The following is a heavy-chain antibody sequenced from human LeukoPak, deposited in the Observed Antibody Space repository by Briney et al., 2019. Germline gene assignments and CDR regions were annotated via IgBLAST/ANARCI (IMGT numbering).Heavy chain of an antibody. J-gene: IGHJ4*02. CDR3: ARVITMVRGVIREFDH. Sequence: PGGSLRLSCAASGFTFSSYWMSWVRQAPGKGLEWVANIKQDGSEKYYVDSVKGRFTISRDNAKNSLYLQMNSLRAEDTAVYYCARVITMVRGVIREFDHWGQGTLVTVSS. V-gene: IGHV3-7*04. D-gene: IGHD3-10*01. CDR2: IKQDGSEK. CDR1: GFTFSSYW.